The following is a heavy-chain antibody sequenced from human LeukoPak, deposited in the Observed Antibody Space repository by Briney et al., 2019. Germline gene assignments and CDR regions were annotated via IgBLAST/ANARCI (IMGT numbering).Heavy chain of an antibody. CDR1: GYIFTGYY. CDR2: INPNSGDT. Sequence: ASVKVSCKASGYIFTGYYMHWVRQALGQGLEWMGWINPNSGDTNYAQKFQGRVTMTRDMSTSTVYMELSSLRSEDTAVYYCARPAAAGTRDRAFDYWGQGTLVTVSS. CDR3: ARPAAAGTRDRAFDY. D-gene: IGHD6-13*01. V-gene: IGHV1-2*02. J-gene: IGHJ4*02.